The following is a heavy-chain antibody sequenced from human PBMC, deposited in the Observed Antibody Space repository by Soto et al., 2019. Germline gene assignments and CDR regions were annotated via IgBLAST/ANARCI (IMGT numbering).Heavy chain of an antibody. J-gene: IGHJ6*02. V-gene: IGHV3-9*01. CDR2: ISWNSGSM. CDR1: GFTFDDYA. Sequence: EVQLVESGGGLVQPGRSLRLSCAASGFTFDDYAMHWVRQAPGKGLEWVSGISWNSGSMGYADSVKGRFTISRDNAKNCLYLQMNSLRAEGTALYYCAKDWDVWGQGTTVTVSS. CDR3: AKDWDV.